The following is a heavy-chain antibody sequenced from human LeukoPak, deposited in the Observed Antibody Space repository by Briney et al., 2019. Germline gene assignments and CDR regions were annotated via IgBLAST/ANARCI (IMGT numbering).Heavy chain of an antibody. V-gene: IGHV3-23*01. J-gene: IGHJ4*02. Sequence: QSGRSLRLSCAASGFTFSSYGMHWVRQAPGKGLEWVSAISGSGARSDYADSVKGRFTISRDNTKNTVFLQMNNLRAEDTAVYYCARDRQFVGYANYDWGQGTLVTVSS. CDR2: ISGSGARS. D-gene: IGHD2-2*01. CDR1: GFTFSSYG. CDR3: ARDRQFVGYANYD.